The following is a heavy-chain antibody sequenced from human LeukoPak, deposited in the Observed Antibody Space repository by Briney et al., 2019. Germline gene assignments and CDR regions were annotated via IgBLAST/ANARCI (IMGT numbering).Heavy chain of an antibody. V-gene: IGHV3-7*01. Sequence: GGSLRPSCAASGFTFSSSWMSWVRQAPGKGLEWVANIKQDGSEKYYVDSVKGRFTISRDNARNSLYLQMNSLRAEDTAVYYCARVQGDFDYWGQGTLVTVSS. CDR2: IKQDGSEK. CDR3: ARVQGDFDY. CDR1: GFTFSSSW. J-gene: IGHJ4*02. D-gene: IGHD1-26*01.